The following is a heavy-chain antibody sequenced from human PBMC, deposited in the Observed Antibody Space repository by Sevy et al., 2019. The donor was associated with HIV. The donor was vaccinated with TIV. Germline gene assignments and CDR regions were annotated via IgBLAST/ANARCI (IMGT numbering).Heavy chain of an antibody. Sequence: GGSLRLSCAASGFSFINAWMNWVRQAPGKGLEWVGRIRSKADGGTADYAAPVKGRFIIPRDDSENTLYLQMNSLRTEETAIYYCTTVLGWEGTSDYWGQGTLVTVSS. CDR1: GFSFINAW. V-gene: IGHV3-15*07. CDR3: TTVLGWEGTSDY. J-gene: IGHJ4*02. D-gene: IGHD1-26*01. CDR2: IRSKADGGTA.